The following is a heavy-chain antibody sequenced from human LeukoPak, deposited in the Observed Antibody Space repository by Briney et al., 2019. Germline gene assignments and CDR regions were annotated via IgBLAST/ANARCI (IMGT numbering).Heavy chain of an antibody. CDR3: ARGYSIAY. Sequence: SETLSLTCTVSGYSISSGYYWGWIRQPPGKGLEWIGSIYHSGSTYYNPSLKSRVTIAVDTSKNQFSLKLSSVTAADTAVYYCARGYSIAYWGQGSLVTVSS. CDR2: IYHSGST. V-gene: IGHV4-38-2*02. D-gene: IGHD1-26*01. J-gene: IGHJ4*02. CDR1: GYSISSGYY.